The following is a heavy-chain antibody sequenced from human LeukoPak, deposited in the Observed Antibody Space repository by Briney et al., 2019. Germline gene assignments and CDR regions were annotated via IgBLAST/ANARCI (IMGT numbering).Heavy chain of an antibody. V-gene: IGHV4-61*02. J-gene: IGHJ4*02. Sequence: SQTLSLTCTVSGGSISSGTNYWTWIRQPAGRGLEWIGRIYNRGGTDYNPSLRSRITISVDTSKNQFSLKLSSVTAADTAVYYCATLGYSYGTDYWGQGTLVTVSS. CDR1: GGSISSGTNY. CDR2: IYNRGGT. D-gene: IGHD5-18*01. CDR3: ATLGYSYGTDY.